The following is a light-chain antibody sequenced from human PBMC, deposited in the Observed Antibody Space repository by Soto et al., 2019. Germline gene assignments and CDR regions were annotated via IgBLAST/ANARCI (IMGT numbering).Light chain of an antibody. CDR3: ATWDDTLNGPV. J-gene: IGLJ2*01. CDR1: SSNIGSNT. Sequence: QSVLTQPPSASGTPGQRVTISCSGSSSNIGSNTVNWYQQLPGTAPRLLFYSNNQRPSGVPDRFSVSKSGTSASLTISGLQSEDEADYYCATWDDTLNGPVFGGGTKVTVL. CDR2: SNN. V-gene: IGLV1-44*01.